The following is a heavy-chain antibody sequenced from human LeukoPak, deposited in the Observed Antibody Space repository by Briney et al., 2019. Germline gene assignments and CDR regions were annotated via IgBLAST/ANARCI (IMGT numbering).Heavy chain of an antibody. CDR2: ISSSGSTI. V-gene: IGHV3-11*01. J-gene: IGHJ6*02. CDR3: ARRDGDYYYYGMDV. Sequence: GGSLRLSCAASGFTFSDYYMSWIRQAPGKGLEWGSYISSSGSTIYYADSVKGRFTISRDNAKNSLYLQMNSLRGEDTAVYYCARRDGDYYYYGMDVWGQGTTVTVSS. CDR1: GFTFSDYY. D-gene: IGHD4-17*01.